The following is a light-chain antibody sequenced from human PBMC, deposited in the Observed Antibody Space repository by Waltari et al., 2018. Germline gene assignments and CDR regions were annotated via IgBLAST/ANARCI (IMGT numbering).Light chain of an antibody. CDR2: EVS. CDR1: SNDVGGYNY. V-gene: IGLV2-8*01. Sequence: QSALTQPPSASGSPGQSVTISCTGTSNDVGGYNYVSWYQQHPGKAPKLMIYEVSKRPSGVPDRFSGSKSGYTASLTVSGLQAEDEADYFGSSYAGSNNVVFGGGTKLTVL. CDR3: SSYAGSNNVV. J-gene: IGLJ2*01.